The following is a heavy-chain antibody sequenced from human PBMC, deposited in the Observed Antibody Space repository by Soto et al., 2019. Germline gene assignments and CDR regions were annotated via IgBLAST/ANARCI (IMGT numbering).Heavy chain of an antibody. V-gene: IGHV4-59*07. J-gene: IGHJ4*02. CDR2: IYYSGST. D-gene: IGHD6-19*01. CDR1: GGSISSYY. Sequence: PSDTLSLTCTVSGGSISSYYWSWIRQPPGKGLEWIGYIYYSGSTNYNPSLKSRVTISVDTSKNQFSLKLSSVTAADTAVYYCARAVAVAGPLDYWGQGTLVTVSS. CDR3: ARAVAVAGPLDY.